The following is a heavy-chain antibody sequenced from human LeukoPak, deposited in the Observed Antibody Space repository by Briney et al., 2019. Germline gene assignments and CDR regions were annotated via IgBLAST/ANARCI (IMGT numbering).Heavy chain of an antibody. CDR3: SEGYFEPFDH. CDR2: LSYTGKT. J-gene: IGHJ4*02. V-gene: IGHV4-59*02. Sequence: SETLSLTCVVSGASVSSFHWNWIRQLPGKGLEWIGCLSYTGKTDYNPSLTSRVTISLDTSKTQVSLKLRSVTAAATAVYYCSEGYFEPFDHWGQGTLVTVSS. CDR1: GASVSSFH. D-gene: IGHD5-24*01.